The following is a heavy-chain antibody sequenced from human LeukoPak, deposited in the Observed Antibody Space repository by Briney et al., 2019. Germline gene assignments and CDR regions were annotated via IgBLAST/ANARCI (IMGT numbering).Heavy chain of an antibody. D-gene: IGHD3-10*01. CDR3: ASYYGSGRGSYYYGMDV. V-gene: IGHV1-69*13. CDR2: IIPIFGTA. CDR1: GGTFSSYA. Sequence: ASVKVSCKASGGTFSSYAISWVRQAPGQGLEWMGGIIPIFGTANYAQKFQGRVTITADESTSTAYMELSSLRSEDTAVYYCASYYGSGRGSYYYGMDVWGKGTTVTSPQ. J-gene: IGHJ6*04.